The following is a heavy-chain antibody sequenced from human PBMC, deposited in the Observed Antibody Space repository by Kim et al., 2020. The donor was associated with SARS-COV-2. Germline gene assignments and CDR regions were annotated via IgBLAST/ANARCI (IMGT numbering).Heavy chain of an antibody. Sequence: SETLSLTCSVSGDSITNSGHYWSWVRQRPGQGLEWIGYIHDSENTFYSPSLRSRVTISLDTSANQVSLELTSVTVADTAKYYCARGRWEDYDIYTFYHYALHVWGQGTAVTVSS. V-gene: IGHV4-31*03. CDR3: ARGRWEDYDIYTFYHYALHV. CDR2: IHDSENT. D-gene: IGHD3-9*01. J-gene: IGHJ6*02. CDR1: GDSITNSGHY.